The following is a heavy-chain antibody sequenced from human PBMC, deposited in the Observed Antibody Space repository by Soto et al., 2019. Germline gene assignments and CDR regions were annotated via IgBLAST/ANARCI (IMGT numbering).Heavy chain of an antibody. CDR1: GGSISSYY. J-gene: IGHJ2*01. D-gene: IGHD6-19*01. CDR2: IYYSGST. V-gene: IGHV4-59*08. CDR3: ARQRSGWYSGTDWYFDL. Sequence: QVQLQESGPGLVKPSETLSLTCTVSGGSISSYYWSWIRQPPGKGLEWIGYIYYSGSTNYNPSLRSRVTISVDTSKNQFSRKLSSVTAADTAVYYCARQRSGWYSGTDWYFDLWGRGTLVTVSS.